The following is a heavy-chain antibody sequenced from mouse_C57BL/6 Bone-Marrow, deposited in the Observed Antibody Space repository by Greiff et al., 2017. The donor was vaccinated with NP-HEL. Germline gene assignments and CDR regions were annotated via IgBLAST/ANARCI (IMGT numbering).Heavy chain of an antibody. J-gene: IGHJ1*03. CDR1: GFTFSSYG. CDR2: ISSGGSYT. CDR3: ARPYYYGSSYVEYFDV. D-gene: IGHD1-1*01. Sequence: EVKLVESGGDLVKPGGSLKLSCAASGFTFSSYGMSWVRQTPDKRLEWVATISSGGSYTYYPDSVKGRFTISRDTAKNTLYLQMSSLKSEDTAMYDCARPYYYGSSYVEYFDVWGTGTTVTVSS. V-gene: IGHV5-6*01.